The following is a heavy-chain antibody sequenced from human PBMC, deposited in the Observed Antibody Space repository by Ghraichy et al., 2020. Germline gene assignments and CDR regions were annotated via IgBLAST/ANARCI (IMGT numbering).Heavy chain of an antibody. V-gene: IGHV4-4*02. J-gene: IGHJ1*01. D-gene: IGHD2-15*01. CDR3: VKIPREGSRYFQS. CDR1: GASISTSDW. Sequence: SETLSLTCAVSGASISTSDWWGWVRQTPGKGLEWIGEVFYSGNTNYNPSLKSRVTISRDTSKNHLFLSLASVTAADTATYYCVKIPREGSRYFQSWGQGTLVTVSS. CDR2: VFYSGNT.